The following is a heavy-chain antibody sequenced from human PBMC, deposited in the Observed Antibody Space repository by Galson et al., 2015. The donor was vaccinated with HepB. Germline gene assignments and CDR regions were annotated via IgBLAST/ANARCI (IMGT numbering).Heavy chain of an antibody. CDR2: IVVGSGKT. D-gene: IGHD3-10*01. V-gene: IGHV1-58*01. J-gene: IGHJ4*02. Sequence: SGAEVKKPGASVKVSCKASGLTFNYSVVQWVRQARGQPLEWVGWIVVGSGKTNYAQKLQERVTINRDLSTSTAYVELRSLRSEDTAVYYCAAGYMVFDYWGQGTVVTVSS. CDR3: AAGYMVFDY. CDR1: GLTFNYSV.